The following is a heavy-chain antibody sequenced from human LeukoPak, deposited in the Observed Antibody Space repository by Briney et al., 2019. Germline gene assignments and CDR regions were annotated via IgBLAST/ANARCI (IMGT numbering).Heavy chain of an antibody. CDR3: AREGGYSGSGSYYKRGPADY. V-gene: IGHV1-69*13. CDR2: TNPIFGTA. J-gene: IGHJ4*02. Sequence: SVNVSCKASRGTFSTYAISRVGQAAGQGLEWMGGTNPIFGTANYAQKSQGRATIAADESTSTAYMELSSLRSEDTAVYYCAREGGYSGSGSYYKRGPADYWGQGTLVTVSS. D-gene: IGHD3-10*01. CDR1: RGTFSTYA.